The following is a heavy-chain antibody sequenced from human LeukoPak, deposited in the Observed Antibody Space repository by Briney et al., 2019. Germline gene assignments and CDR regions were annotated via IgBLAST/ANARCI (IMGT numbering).Heavy chain of an antibody. J-gene: IGHJ5*02. D-gene: IGHD3-22*01. CDR3: ARDGGSYYYDSSGYPASWFDP. V-gene: IGHV4-59*02. CDR1: GGSVRSYY. CDR2: IHNTGST. Sequence: KPSETLSLTCTVSGGSVRSYYWSWIRQPPGEGLEWIAYIHNTGSTNYNPSLKSRVTISLHTSKNEFSLKLTSVTAADTAVFYCARDGGSYYYDSSGYPASWFDPWGQGTLVTVSS.